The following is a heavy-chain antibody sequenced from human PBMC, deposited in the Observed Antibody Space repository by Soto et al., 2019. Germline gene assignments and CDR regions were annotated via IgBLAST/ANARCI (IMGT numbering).Heavy chain of an antibody. J-gene: IGHJ4*02. V-gene: IGHV3-23*01. Sequence: GGSLRLSCAASGFTFSSYAMSWVRQAPGKGLEWVSAISGSGGSTYYSNSVKGRFTISRDNSKNTLYLQMNSMRAEDTAVYYCAKASCKGSSSGSYYFDYWGQGTLVTVSS. CDR3: AKASCKGSSSGSYYFDY. CDR1: GFTFSSYA. CDR2: ISGSGGST. D-gene: IGHD1-26*01.